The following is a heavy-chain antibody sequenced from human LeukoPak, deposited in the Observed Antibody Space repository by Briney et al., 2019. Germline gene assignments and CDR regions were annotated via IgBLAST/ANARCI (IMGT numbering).Heavy chain of an antibody. V-gene: IGHV1-69*01. Sequence: ASVKVSCKASGGTFSSYAISWVRQAPGQGLEWMGGIIPIFGTANYAQKFQGRVTITADESTSTAYMELSSLRSDDMAVYYCARGSVMIMFGGVIVIGAFDIWGQGTMVTVSS. CDR3: ARGSVMIMFGGVIVIGAFDI. CDR2: IIPIFGTA. J-gene: IGHJ3*02. D-gene: IGHD3-16*02. CDR1: GGTFSSYA.